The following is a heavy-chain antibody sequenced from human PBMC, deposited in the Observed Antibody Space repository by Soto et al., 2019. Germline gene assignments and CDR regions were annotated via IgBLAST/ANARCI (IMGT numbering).Heavy chain of an antibody. J-gene: IGHJ4*02. Sequence: EVQLVESGGGLVKPGGSLRLSCAASGFTFSSYDMNWVRQAPGKGLEWVSSITRSSTYMNYADSVKGRFNTSRDNAGNSLYLHMNRLRAEDTAVYYCSRVGMASGNGYGSGSYDIWGQGTLITVSS. D-gene: IGHD3-10*01. V-gene: IGHV3-21*02. CDR2: ITRSSTYM. CDR1: GFTFSSYD. CDR3: SRVGMASGNGYGSGSYDI.